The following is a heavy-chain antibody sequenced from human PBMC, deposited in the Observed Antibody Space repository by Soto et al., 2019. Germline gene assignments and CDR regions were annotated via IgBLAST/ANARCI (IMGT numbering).Heavy chain of an antibody. D-gene: IGHD1-1*01. CDR1: GYTFTSYG. Sequence: QVHLVQSGAEVKKPGASVKVSCKGSGYTFTSYGITWVRQAPGQGLGWMGWISAHNGNTNYAQKFQGRVTVTRDTSTRTAYMELRMLRSDDTAVYYCARGRYGDYWGQGAVVTVSS. V-gene: IGHV1-18*01. J-gene: IGHJ4*02. CDR3: ARGRYGDY. CDR2: ISAHNGNT.